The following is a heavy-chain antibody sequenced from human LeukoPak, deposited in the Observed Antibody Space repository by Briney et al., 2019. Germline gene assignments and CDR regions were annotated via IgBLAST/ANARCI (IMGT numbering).Heavy chain of an antibody. CDR2: ITGSGDIA. D-gene: IGHD3-10*01. CDR3: ARDPLWFGELSHFDY. CDR1: GFTFTNYV. J-gene: IGHJ4*02. Sequence: GGSLRLSCAAAGFTFTNYVMAWVRQAPGKGLEWVSSITGSGDIAYYADSVKGRFTISRDISKSTLYLQMNSLRVEDTALYYCARDPLWFGELSHFDYWGQGNLVTVSS. V-gene: IGHV3-23*01.